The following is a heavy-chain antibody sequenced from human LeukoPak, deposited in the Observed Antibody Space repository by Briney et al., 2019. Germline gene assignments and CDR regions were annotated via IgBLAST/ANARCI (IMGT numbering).Heavy chain of an antibody. V-gene: IGHV4-34*01. CDR1: GFTFSSYE. D-gene: IGHD3-10*02. Sequence: GSLRLSCAASGFTFSSYEMNWIRQPPGKGLEWIGEINHSGSTNYNPSLKSRVTISVDTSKNQFSLKLSSVTAADTAVYYCARGTMFPYYFDYWGQGTLVTVSS. J-gene: IGHJ4*02. CDR3: ARGTMFPYYFDY. CDR2: INHSGST.